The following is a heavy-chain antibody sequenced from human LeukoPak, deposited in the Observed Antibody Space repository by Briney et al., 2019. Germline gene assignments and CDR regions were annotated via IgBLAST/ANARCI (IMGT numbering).Heavy chain of an antibody. V-gene: IGHV3-9*01. Sequence: GGSLRLSCAASGFTFDDYAMHWVRQAPGKGLEWVSGISWNSGSIGYADSVKGRFTISRDNAKNSLYLQMNSLRAEDTAVYYCAKDPGAELLGAFDIWGQGTMVTVSS. D-gene: IGHD1-26*01. J-gene: IGHJ3*02. CDR1: GFTFDDYA. CDR3: AKDPGAELLGAFDI. CDR2: ISWNSGSI.